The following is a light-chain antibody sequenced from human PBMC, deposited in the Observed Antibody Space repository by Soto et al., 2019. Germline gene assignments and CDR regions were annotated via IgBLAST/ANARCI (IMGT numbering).Light chain of an antibody. CDR1: SSNIGSNT. Sequence: QSVLTQPPSASGTPGQRVTISCSGSSSNIGSNTVNWYQQLPGTAPKLLIYNNNLRPSGVPDRFSGSKSGTSASLAISGLQSEDEADYYCAAWDDSLNGLYVFGTGTKVTVL. CDR2: NNN. J-gene: IGLJ1*01. CDR3: AAWDDSLNGLYV. V-gene: IGLV1-44*01.